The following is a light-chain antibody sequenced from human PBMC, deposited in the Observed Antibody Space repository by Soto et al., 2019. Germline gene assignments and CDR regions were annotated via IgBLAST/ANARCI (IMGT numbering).Light chain of an antibody. Sequence: EIVLTQSPAAVSLSPGERATLSCRASQSVSSNLAWYQQKPGQAPRLLIYGASTRATGIPARFSGSGSGTDFTLTISRLEPEDFAVYYCQQYGSSGTFGQGTKVDI. J-gene: IGKJ1*01. CDR1: QSVSSN. V-gene: IGKV3-20*01. CDR2: GAS. CDR3: QQYGSSGT.